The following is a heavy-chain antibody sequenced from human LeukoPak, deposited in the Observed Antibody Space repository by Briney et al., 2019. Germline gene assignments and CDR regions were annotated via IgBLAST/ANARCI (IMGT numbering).Heavy chain of an antibody. D-gene: IGHD2-2*01. CDR2: FHSSGNT. CDR1: GDSLSSRKYC. CDR3: ARDYCGGTTCYPDY. Sequence: SETLSLTCTVSGDSLSSRKYCWNWIRQPPGKTLEWIGYFHSSGNTIYNPSLKSRATISADTSKNQFSLTVTSVTAADTAFYYCARDYCGGTTCYPDYWGQGTLVTVSS. V-gene: IGHV4-61*01. J-gene: IGHJ4*02.